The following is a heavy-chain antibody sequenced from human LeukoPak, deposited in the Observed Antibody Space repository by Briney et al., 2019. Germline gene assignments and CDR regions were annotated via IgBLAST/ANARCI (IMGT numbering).Heavy chain of an antibody. J-gene: IGHJ4*01. D-gene: IGHD3-10*01. CDR2: INSDGSST. CDR1: GFTFSSYW. Sequence: PGGSPRLSCAASGFTFSSYWRHWVRQAPGKGLVWVSRINSDGSSTNYADSVKGRFTISRDNAKNTLYLQINSLRAEDTAMYYCARAVYYSNYLGYWGQGTLVTVSS. V-gene: IGHV3-74*01. CDR3: ARAVYYSNYLGY.